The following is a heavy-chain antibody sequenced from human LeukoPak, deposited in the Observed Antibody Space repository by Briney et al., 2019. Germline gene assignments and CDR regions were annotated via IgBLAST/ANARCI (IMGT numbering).Heavy chain of an antibody. V-gene: IGHV3-23*01. Sequence: PGGSLRLSCAASGFNFADHAMRWVRQAPGKGLEWVSAISGISGSTTIYADSVKGRFAVSRDNSRSTLFLQMNSLRAEDTAVYYCAKNYASGRGVPYAMDVWGQGTTVTVAS. J-gene: IGHJ6*02. D-gene: IGHD3-10*01. CDR1: GFNFADHA. CDR2: ISGISGSTT. CDR3: AKNYASGRGVPYAMDV.